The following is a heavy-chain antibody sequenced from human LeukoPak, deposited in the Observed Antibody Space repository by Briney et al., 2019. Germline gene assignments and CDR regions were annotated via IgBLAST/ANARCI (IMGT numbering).Heavy chain of an antibody. CDR2: IGGSGGST. D-gene: IGHD5-24*01. J-gene: IGHJ4*02. CDR1: GFTFSSYA. V-gene: IGHV3-23*01. CDR3: AKTFSEMATRGGFDY. Sequence: GGSLRLSCAASGFTFSSYAMSWVRQAPGKGLEWVSAIGGSGGSTYYADSVKGRFTISRDNSKNTLYLQMNSLRAEDTAVYYCAKTFSEMATRGGFDYWGQGTLVTVSS.